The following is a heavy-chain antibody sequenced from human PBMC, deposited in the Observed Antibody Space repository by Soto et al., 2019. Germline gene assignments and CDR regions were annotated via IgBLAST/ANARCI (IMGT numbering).Heavy chain of an antibody. Sequence: QVQLVESGGGVVQPGRSLRLSCAASGFTFSSYGMHWVRQAPGEGLEWVAVISYDGSNKYYADSVKGRFTISRDNSKNTLYLQMNSLRAEVTAVYYCAKDRTLRYSYGTTFDYWGQGTLVTVSS. V-gene: IGHV3-30*18. CDR3: AKDRTLRYSYGTTFDY. CDR1: GFTFSSYG. CDR2: ISYDGSNK. J-gene: IGHJ4*02. D-gene: IGHD5-18*01.